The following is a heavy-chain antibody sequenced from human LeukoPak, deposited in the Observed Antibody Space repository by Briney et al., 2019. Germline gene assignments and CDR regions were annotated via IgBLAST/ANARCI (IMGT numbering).Heavy chain of an antibody. D-gene: IGHD3-22*01. CDR3: AKVSTYYDATGPCDY. J-gene: IGHJ4*02. CDR2: ISYDGSNK. Sequence: GRSLRLSCAASGFTFSSYAMHWVRQAPGKGLEWVAVISYDGSNKYYADSVKGRFTISRDNSKNTLYLQMNSLRAEDTAVYYCAKVSTYYDATGPCDYWGQGTLVTVSS. V-gene: IGHV3-30-3*01. CDR1: GFTFSSYA.